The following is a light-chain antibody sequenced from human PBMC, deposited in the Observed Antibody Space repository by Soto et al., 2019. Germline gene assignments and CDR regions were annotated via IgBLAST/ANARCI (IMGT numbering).Light chain of an antibody. CDR3: QQRTRWPLS. J-gene: IGKJ4*01. Sequence: EIVLTQSPVSLSSSPGERVTLSCRASQNINIYLTWHQQKPGQAPRLLIYDTSNRATGIPPRFNGSGSERDFTLTINSLEPEDSALYYCQQRTRWPLSFGGGTKVDI. V-gene: IGKV3-11*02. CDR2: DTS. CDR1: QNINIY.